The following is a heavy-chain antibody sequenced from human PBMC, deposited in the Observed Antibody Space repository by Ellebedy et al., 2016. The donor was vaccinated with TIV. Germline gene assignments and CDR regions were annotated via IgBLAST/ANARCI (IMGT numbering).Heavy chain of an antibody. CDR1: GFIFSSYG. CDR2: ISYDGNDK. Sequence: GESLKISCAASGFIFSSYGMHWVRQAPGKGLEWVAFISYDGNDKYYADSVKGRFTISRDNAKNTLFLQMNSLSAEDTAQYYCARRNPSGYDPFLDSWGQGTLVTVSS. CDR3: ARRNPSGYDPFLDS. V-gene: IGHV3-30*03. J-gene: IGHJ4*02. D-gene: IGHD5-12*01.